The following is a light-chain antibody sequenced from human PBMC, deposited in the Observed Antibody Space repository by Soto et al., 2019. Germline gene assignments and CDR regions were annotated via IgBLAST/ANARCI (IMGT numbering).Light chain of an antibody. CDR3: QHFNNWPLT. CDR2: DAS. V-gene: IGKV3D-15*01. Sequence: ELVMTQSPATLSVSPGARVTLSCRASQSVRSKLGWYQQKPGQAPRLLIYDASNRATGIPARFSGIVSGTEGTITINSLQSEDCAVYYCQHFNNWPLTFGGGTKVDIK. J-gene: IGKJ4*01. CDR1: QSVRSK.